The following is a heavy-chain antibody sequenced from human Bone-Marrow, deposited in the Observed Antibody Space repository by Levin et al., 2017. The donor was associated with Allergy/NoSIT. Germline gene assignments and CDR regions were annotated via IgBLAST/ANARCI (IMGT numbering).Heavy chain of an antibody. V-gene: IGHV3-33*08. D-gene: IGHD3-22*01. CDR2: ASYDGSNK. Sequence: PGGSLRLSCAGSGFTFSNYAIHWVRQAPGKGLEWVAVASYDGSNKVYSDSVKGRFTISKDNPNNAVYLQIDSLRAEDTAVYYCATTYYYNSNGYYTYGMDVWGQGTTVIVSS. J-gene: IGHJ6*02. CDR1: GFTFSNYA. CDR3: ATTYYYNSNGYYTYGMDV.